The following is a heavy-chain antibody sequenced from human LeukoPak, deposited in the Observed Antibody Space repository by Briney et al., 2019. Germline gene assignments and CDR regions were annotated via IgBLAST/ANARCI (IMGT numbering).Heavy chain of an antibody. D-gene: IGHD5/OR15-5a*01. CDR1: TLTFYDFA. CDR3: AKAMGSRSVYDIDY. V-gene: IGHV3-9*01. J-gene: IGHJ4*02. Sequence: GGSLTLSCAASTLTFYDFAMLWDRPAPGQGLEGGFGIRWNSDSTGYRNSVKGRLTTSRDNDKNSMYLQMNSLRAEDTALYYCAKAMGSRSVYDIDYWGQGTLGTVSS. CDR2: IRWNSDST.